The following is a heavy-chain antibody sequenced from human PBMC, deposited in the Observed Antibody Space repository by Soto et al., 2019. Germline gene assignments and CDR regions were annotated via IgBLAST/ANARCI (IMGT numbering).Heavy chain of an antibody. J-gene: IGHJ4*02. V-gene: IGHV1-18*01. Sequence: QVQLVQSGVEVEKPGASVKVSCKASGYTFTSYGVSWVRQAPGQRLEWMGWISAYNGNTNYAQKFQGRVTMTTDTSTSTAYMELSSLRSDDTAVYYCARDVPTVTTGGPDYWGQGTLVTVSS. CDR1: GYTFTSYG. CDR3: ARDVPTVTTGGPDY. CDR2: ISAYNGNT. D-gene: IGHD4-17*01.